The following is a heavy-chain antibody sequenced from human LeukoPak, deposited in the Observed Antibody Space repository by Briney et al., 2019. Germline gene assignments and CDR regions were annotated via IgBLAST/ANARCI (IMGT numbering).Heavy chain of an antibody. CDR2: TRHDGSNK. CDR1: GFTFSSYD. CDR3: ARDRDPGYNDSSGYRRVNAFDI. Sequence: GGSLRLSCAASGFTFSSYDIHWVRQAPGKGLEWVAFTRHDGSNKHYADSVRGRFTISRDNSKNTLYLQMNSLRAEDTAVYYCARDRDPGYNDSSGYRRVNAFDIWGQGTMVTVSS. D-gene: IGHD3-22*01. V-gene: IGHV3-30*02. J-gene: IGHJ3*02.